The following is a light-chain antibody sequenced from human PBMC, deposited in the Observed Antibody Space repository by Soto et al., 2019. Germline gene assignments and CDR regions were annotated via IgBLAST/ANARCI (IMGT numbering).Light chain of an antibody. V-gene: IGKV1-12*01. CDR1: QGIGSW. CDR3: QQANFFPHT. CDR2: DAS. Sequence: DIQMTQSPSSVSASVGDRVTITCRASQGIGSWLAWYQQKPGKAPNLLIYDASKLHSGVPSRFSGSGSGTDFTLTISSLQPEDFATYFCQQANFFPHTFGGGPKVEF. J-gene: IGKJ4*01.